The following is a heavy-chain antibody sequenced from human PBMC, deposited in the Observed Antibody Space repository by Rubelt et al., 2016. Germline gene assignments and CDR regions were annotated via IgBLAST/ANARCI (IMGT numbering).Heavy chain of an antibody. CDR3: AKVPIRTVTSTFDY. Sequence: EVQLLASGGGLVQPGGSLSLSCAASGFTFSSYAMSWVRQAPGKGLEWVSAIGGSGGSTYYADSVKGRFTISGDNSKNTLYLQMNSLRAEDTAVYYCAKVPIRTVTSTFDYWGQGTLVTVSS. D-gene: IGHD4-17*01. CDR2: IGGSGGST. V-gene: IGHV3-23*01. CDR1: GFTFSSYA. J-gene: IGHJ4*02.